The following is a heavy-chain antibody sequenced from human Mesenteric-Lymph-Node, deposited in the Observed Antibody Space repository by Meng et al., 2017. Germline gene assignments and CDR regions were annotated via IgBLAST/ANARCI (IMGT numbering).Heavy chain of an antibody. D-gene: IGHD1-26*01. CDR2: IKSNADGGTT. CDR3: SASMRWEESKVRTD. Sequence: GESLKISCEASGFAFTNAWVSWVRHVPGKGLEWVGRIKSNADGGTTEYAATVKGRFTMSRNDSKNTLYLDMNSLKIEDTAVYSCSASMRWEESKVRTDWGQGTLVTVSS. CDR1: GFAFTNAW. J-gene: IGHJ4*02. V-gene: IGHV3-15*01.